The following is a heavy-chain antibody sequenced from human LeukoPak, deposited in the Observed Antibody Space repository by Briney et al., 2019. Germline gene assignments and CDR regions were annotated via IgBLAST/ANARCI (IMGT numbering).Heavy chain of an antibody. CDR3: ARGAGTSSNWYFDY. CDR2: IYGSGTT. V-gene: IGHV4-4*07. Sequence: SETLSLTCTVSGVSISGYFWNWIRQPAGGRLEYIGRIYGSGTTTYNPSLKSRVVMSFDTSKNQFSLKLTSVTAADTAVYYCARGAGTSSNWYFDYWGQGTLVTVSS. J-gene: IGHJ4*02. CDR1: GVSISGYF. D-gene: IGHD6-13*01.